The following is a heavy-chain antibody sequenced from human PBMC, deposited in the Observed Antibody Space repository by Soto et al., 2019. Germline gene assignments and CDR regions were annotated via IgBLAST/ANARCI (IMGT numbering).Heavy chain of an antibody. V-gene: IGHV3-53*05. CDR3: ARDYYKYYDSSGYYRSPAY. CDR2: IYSGGST. CDR1: TVSSTY. Sequence: TVSSTYMSWVRQAPGKGLEWVSVIYSGGSTYYADSVKGRFTISRDNSRNTLFLQMNSLRAEDTAVYYCARDYYKYYDSSGYYRSPAYWGQGTLVTVSS. J-gene: IGHJ4*02. D-gene: IGHD3-22*01.